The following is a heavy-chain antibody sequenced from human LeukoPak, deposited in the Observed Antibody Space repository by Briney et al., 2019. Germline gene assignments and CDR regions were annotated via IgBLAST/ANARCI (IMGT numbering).Heavy chain of an antibody. CDR1: GFTFSSYV. J-gene: IGHJ3*02. V-gene: IGHV3-23*01. CDR3: AKIVRGHLDAFDI. CDR2: ISGSGGST. Sequence: GGSLRLSCAAAGFTFSSYVMSWVRQAPGKGLEWVSGISGSGGSTYYADSVKGRFTISRDNSKNTLYLQMNSLRAEDTAVYYCAKIVRGHLDAFDIWGQGTMVTVSS. D-gene: IGHD1-26*01.